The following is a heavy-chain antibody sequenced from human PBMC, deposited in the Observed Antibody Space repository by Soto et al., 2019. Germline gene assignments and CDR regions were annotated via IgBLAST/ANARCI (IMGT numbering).Heavy chain of an antibody. J-gene: IGHJ5*02. CDR1: GYTFTGYY. CDR3: ARVRWLQNSWFDP. Sequence: ASVKVSCKASGYTFTGYYMHWVRQAPGQGLEWMGRINPNSGGTNYAQKFQGRVTMTRDTSISTAYMELSRLRSDDTAVYYCARVRWLQNSWFDPWGQGTLVTVSS. CDR2: INPNSGGT. V-gene: IGHV1-2*06. D-gene: IGHD5-12*01.